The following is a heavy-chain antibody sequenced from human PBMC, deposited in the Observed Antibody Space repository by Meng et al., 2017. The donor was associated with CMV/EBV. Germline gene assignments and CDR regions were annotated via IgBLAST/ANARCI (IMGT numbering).Heavy chain of an antibody. CDR3: AREAEGKQYQLPTGY. CDR1: GFTFTSSA. D-gene: IGHD2-2*01. V-gene: IGHV1-58*01. J-gene: IGHJ4*02. Sequence: GGSLRLSCKASGFTFTSSAVQWVRQARGQRLEWIGWIVVGSGNTNYAQKFQERVTITRDMSTSTAYMELSRLRSDDTAVYYCAREAEGKQYQLPTGYWGQGTLVTVSS. CDR2: IVVGSGNT.